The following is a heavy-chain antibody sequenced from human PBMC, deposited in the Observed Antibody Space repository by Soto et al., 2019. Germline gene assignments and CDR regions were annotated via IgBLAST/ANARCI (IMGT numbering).Heavy chain of an antibody. CDR1: GGSISSGGYS. D-gene: IGHD3-16*02. V-gene: IGHV4-30-2*01. CDR2: IYHSGST. J-gene: IGHJ5*02. Sequence: SETLSLTCAVSGGSISSGGYSWSWIRQPPGKGLEWIGYIYHSGSTYYNPSLKSRVTISVDRSKNQFSLKLSSVTAADTAVYYCARGDYVWGSYRPYNWFDPWGQGTLVTVS. CDR3: ARGDYVWGSYRPYNWFDP.